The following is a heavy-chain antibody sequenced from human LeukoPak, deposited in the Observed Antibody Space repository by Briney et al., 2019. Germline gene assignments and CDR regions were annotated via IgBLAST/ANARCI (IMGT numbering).Heavy chain of an antibody. V-gene: IGHV4-39*01. CDR3: AANSADYNTLGSSYKV. CDR2: IYYGGST. CDR1: GGSISSSNYY. D-gene: IGHD3-10*01. J-gene: IGHJ4*02. Sequence: SETLSLTCTVSGGSISSSNYYWGWIRQPPRKGLEWIGSIYYGGSTYYNPSLKSRVTISVDTSKNQFSLKLNSVTAADTAVFYCAANSADYNTLGSSYKVWGQGTLVTVSS.